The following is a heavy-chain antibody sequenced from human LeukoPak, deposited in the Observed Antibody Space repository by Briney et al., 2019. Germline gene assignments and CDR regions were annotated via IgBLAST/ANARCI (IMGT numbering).Heavy chain of an antibody. CDR2: IKPDGSEK. CDR1: GFTFSSYW. J-gene: IGHJ4*02. D-gene: IGHD3-10*01. Sequence: PGGSLRLSCAASGFTFSSYWMSWVRQPPGKGPEWVANIKPDGSEKYFMDSVKGRFTISRDNAKNALYLEMNSLRAEDTAEYFCARERMYSGSGSTYPYYDYWGQGTLVTVSS. CDR3: ARERMYSGSGSTYPYYDY. V-gene: IGHV3-7*01.